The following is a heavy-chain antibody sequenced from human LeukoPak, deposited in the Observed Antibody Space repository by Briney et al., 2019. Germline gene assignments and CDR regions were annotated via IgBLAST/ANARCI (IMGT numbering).Heavy chain of an antibody. Sequence: SETLSLTCTVSGYSISSGYYWGWIRQPPGKGLEWIGSIYHSGSTYYNPSLKSRVTISVDTSKNQFSLKLSSVTAADTAVYYCAREGGSYLGYYYMDVWGKGTTVTVSS. D-gene: IGHD1-26*01. CDR2: IYHSGST. J-gene: IGHJ6*03. V-gene: IGHV4-38-2*02. CDR1: GYSISSGYY. CDR3: AREGGSYLGYYYMDV.